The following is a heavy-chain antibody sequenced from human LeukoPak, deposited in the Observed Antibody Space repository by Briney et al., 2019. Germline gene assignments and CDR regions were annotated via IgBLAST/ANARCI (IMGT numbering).Heavy chain of an antibody. CDR3: ARVDSSGWRPFDY. Sequence: SETLSLTCIVSGDSFNGYYWSWIRQPPGRGLEWIGYIYYSGSTYYSSSLKSRVTISVDTSKNQFSLKLSSVTAADTAVYYCARVDSSGWRPFDYWGQGTLVTVSS. CDR2: IYYSGST. V-gene: IGHV4-59*01. D-gene: IGHD6-25*01. CDR1: GDSFNGYY. J-gene: IGHJ4*02.